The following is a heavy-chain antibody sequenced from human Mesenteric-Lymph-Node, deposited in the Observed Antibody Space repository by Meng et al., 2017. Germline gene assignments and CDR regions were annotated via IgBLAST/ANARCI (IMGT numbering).Heavy chain of an antibody. CDR3: ARADKVRFDY. CDR1: GGSMRSTRW. Sequence: GHHQHGGPGLWKPSGPLSRTVAVSGGSMRSTRWWSWVRQPPGKGLEWIGEIYHSGSTNYNPSLKSRVSISVDKSKNQFSLKLSSVTAADTAVYYCARADKVRFDYWGQGTLVTVSS. V-gene: IGHV4-4*02. CDR2: IYHSGST. J-gene: IGHJ4*02.